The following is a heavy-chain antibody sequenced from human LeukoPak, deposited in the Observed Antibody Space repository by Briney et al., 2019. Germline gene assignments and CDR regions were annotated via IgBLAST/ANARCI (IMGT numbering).Heavy chain of an antibody. CDR3: ARGDNWGVEDY. V-gene: IGHV1-3*01. D-gene: IGHD3-16*01. CDR1: GYTFTSYA. J-gene: IGHJ4*02. CDR2: INAGNGNT. Sequence: ASVKVSCKASGYTFTSYAMHWVRQAPGQRLEWMGWINAGNGNTKYSRKFQGRVTITRDTSASTAYMELSSLRSEDTAVYYCARGDNWGVEDYWGQGTLVTVSS.